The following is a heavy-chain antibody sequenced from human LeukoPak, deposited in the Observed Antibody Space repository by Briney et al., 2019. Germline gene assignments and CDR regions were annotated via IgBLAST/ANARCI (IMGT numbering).Heavy chain of an antibody. CDR2: INPSGGST. CDR3: ATLVVHDAFDI. CDR1: GGTFSSYA. V-gene: IGHV1-46*01. D-gene: IGHD2-2*01. J-gene: IGHJ3*02. Sequence: GASVKVSCKASGGTFSSYAISWVRQAPGQGLEWMGIINPSGGSTSYAQKFQGRVTMTRDTSTSTVYMELSSLRSEDTAVYYCATLVVHDAFDIWGQGTMVTVSS.